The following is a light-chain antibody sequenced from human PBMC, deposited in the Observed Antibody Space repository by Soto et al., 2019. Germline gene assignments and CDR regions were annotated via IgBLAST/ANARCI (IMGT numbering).Light chain of an antibody. Sequence: EIVLTQSPGTLSLSPGGRATLSCRASQSVSSTYLAWYQQQPGQAPRLLIYGASNRATGIPDRFSGSGSGTDFTLTISRLEPEDFAVYYCQQYGSSSWTFGQGTRLEIK. CDR3: QQYGSSSWT. CDR2: GAS. J-gene: IGKJ5*01. CDR1: QSVSSTY. V-gene: IGKV3-20*01.